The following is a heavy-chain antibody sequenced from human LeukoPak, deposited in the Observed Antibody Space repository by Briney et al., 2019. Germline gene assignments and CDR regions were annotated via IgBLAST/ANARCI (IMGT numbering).Heavy chain of an antibody. CDR3: ATENRHGYNYAGAY. V-gene: IGHV1-69*13. J-gene: IGHJ4*02. CDR2: IIPIFGTA. Sequence: GASVKVSCKASGGTFSSYAISWVRQAPGQGLEWMGGIIPIFGTANYAQKFQGRVTITADESTSTAYMELSSLRSEDTAAYYCATENRHGYNYAGAYWGQGTLVTVSS. D-gene: IGHD5-24*01. CDR1: GGTFSSYA.